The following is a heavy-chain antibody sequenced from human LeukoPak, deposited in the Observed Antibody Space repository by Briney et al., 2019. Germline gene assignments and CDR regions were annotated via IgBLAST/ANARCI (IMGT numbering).Heavy chain of an antibody. Sequence: GASVKVSCKASGGTFSSYAISWVRQAPGQGLEWMGGIIPIFGTANYARKFQGRVTITADKSTSTAYMELSSLRSEDTAVYYCARGQDQIIEAWDWGQGTLVTVSS. V-gene: IGHV1-69*06. D-gene: IGHD7-27*01. CDR3: ARGQDQIIEAWD. CDR2: IIPIFGTA. CDR1: GGTFSSYA. J-gene: IGHJ4*02.